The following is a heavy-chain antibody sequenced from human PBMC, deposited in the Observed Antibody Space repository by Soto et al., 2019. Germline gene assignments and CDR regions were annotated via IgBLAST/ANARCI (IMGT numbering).Heavy chain of an antibody. CDR2: IDYNGVT. D-gene: IGHD2-15*01. J-gene: IGHJ4*02. Sequence: SETLSLTSTVAGGSIYRSGYYWGWIRQPPGRGLEWIGNIDYNGVTYSNPSLKSRVTISRDTSKNQFSLKLTSVTAADTALYYCGKVLVGATGHTDSDSWGPGTLVTVSS. CDR1: GGSIYRSGYY. CDR3: GKVLVGATGHTDSDS. V-gene: IGHV4-39*01.